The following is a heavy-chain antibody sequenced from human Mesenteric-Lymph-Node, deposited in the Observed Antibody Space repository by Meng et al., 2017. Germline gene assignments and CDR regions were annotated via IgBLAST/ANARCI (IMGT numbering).Heavy chain of an antibody. CDR3: ARNLCVGGCYAMDV. Sequence: GESLKISCATSGLSVGITYMSWVRQTPGKGLEWVAIMYSGGGTYYADAVRGRFTISRDCSKNNLYFQMNSLGAEDTAVYYCARNLCVGGCYAMDVWGRGTTVTVSS. D-gene: IGHD2-2*01. V-gene: IGHV3-53*01. J-gene: IGHJ6*02. CDR2: MYSGGGT. CDR1: GLSVGITY.